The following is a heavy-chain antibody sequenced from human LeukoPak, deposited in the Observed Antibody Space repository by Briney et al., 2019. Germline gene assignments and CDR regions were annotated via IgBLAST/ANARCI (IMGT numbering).Heavy chain of an antibody. V-gene: IGHV3-30*18. J-gene: IGHJ6*02. Sequence: GRSLRLPCAASGFTFSSYGMHWVRQAPGKGLEWVAVISYDGSNKYYADSVKGRFTISRDNSKNTLYLQMNSLRAEDTAVYYCAKDGPVGATTSPWYYYGMDVWGQGTTVTVSS. CDR3: AKDGPVGATTSPWYYYGMDV. D-gene: IGHD1-26*01. CDR1: GFTFSSYG. CDR2: ISYDGSNK.